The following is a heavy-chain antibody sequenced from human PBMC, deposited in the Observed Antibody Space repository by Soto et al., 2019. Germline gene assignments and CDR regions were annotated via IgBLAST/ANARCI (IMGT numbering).Heavy chain of an antibody. CDR3: ARGGDYFSMDV. CDR2: IHHSGST. J-gene: IGHJ6*04. CDR1: GGSISISNW. V-gene: IGHV4-4*02. D-gene: IGHD1-26*01. Sequence: QVQLQESGPGLVKPSETLSLTCAVSGGSISISNWWSWVRQTPGKGLEWIGQIHHSGSTNYSPSLTRRVTLSVDKSKNQFSLKMNSVTAADTAGYYCARGGDYFSMDVWGKGTTVTVSS.